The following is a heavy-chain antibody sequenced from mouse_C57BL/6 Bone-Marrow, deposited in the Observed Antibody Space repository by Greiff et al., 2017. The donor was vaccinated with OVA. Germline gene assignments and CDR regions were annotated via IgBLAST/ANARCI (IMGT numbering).Heavy chain of an antibody. D-gene: IGHD1-1*01. Sequence: VKLVESGPGLVQPSQSLSITCTVSGFSLTSYGVHWVRQSPGKGLEWLGVIWSGGSTDYNAAFISRLSISKDNSKSQVFFKMNSLQADDTAIYYCAGGYYGSSYAWFAYWGQGTLVTVSA. CDR1: GFSLTSYG. CDR2: IWSGGST. CDR3: AGGYYGSSYAWFAY. V-gene: IGHV2-2*01. J-gene: IGHJ3*01.